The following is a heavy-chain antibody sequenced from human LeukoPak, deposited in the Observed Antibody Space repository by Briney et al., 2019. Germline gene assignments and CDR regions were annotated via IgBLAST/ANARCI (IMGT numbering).Heavy chain of an antibody. CDR1: GYTFTSYG. Sequence: GASVKLSCKASGYTFTSYGISWVRQAPGQGLEWMGWISAYNGNTNYAQKLQGRVTMTTDTSTSTAYMELRSLRSDDTAVYYCARDLYSSSWYVVDYWGQGTLVTVSS. CDR2: ISAYNGNT. J-gene: IGHJ4*02. D-gene: IGHD6-13*01. V-gene: IGHV1-18*01. CDR3: ARDLYSSSWYVVDY.